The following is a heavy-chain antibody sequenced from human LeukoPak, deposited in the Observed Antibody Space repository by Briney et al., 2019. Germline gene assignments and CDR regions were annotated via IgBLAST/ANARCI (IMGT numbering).Heavy chain of an antibody. Sequence: GGSLRLSCAASGFTFSSYSMNWVRQAPGKGLEWVSYISSSSSTIYYADSVKGRFAISRDNAKNSLYLQMNSLRAEDRAVYYCARDDSSGSMYYYDHWGQGVLVTVSS. V-gene: IGHV3-48*04. CDR1: GFTFSSYS. J-gene: IGHJ4*02. CDR2: ISSSSSTI. CDR3: ARDDSSGSMYYYDH. D-gene: IGHD3-22*01.